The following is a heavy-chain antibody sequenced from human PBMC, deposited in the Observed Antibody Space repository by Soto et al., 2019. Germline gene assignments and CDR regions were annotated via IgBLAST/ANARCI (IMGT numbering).Heavy chain of an antibody. J-gene: IGHJ4*02. CDR1: GSTFPIST. V-gene: IGHV1-18*01. CDR2: INAHNGNT. D-gene: IGHD4-17*01. CDR3: AIADYGDPDY. Sequence: QVQLVQSGAEVKKPGASVKVFCKVSGSTFPISTVSWVRQAPGQGLEWLVWINAHNGNTKYAQKFQGRLTMTTDTSTGTGYMELRSLRSDDTAIYFCAIADYGDPDYWGQGTLVTVSS.